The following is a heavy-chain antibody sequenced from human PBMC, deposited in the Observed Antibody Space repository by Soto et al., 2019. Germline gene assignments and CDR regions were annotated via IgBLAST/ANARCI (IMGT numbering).Heavy chain of an antibody. J-gene: IGHJ3*02. D-gene: IGHD2-21*01. CDR2: IWYDGSNK. V-gene: IGHV3-33*01. CDR3: ARDPPPQIAIEAHDAFDI. CDR1: GFTFSSYG. Sequence: PGGSLRLSCAASGFTFSSYGMHWVRQAPGKGLEWVAVIWYDGSNKYYADSVKGRFTISRDNSKNTLCLQMNSLRAEDTAVYYCARDPPPQIAIEAHDAFDIWGQGTMVTVSS.